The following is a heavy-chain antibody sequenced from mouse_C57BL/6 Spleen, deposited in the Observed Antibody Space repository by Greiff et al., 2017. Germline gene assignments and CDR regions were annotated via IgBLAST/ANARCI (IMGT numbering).Heavy chain of an antibody. CDR2: IRSKSSNYAT. CDR1: GFTFNTYA. Sequence: EVMLVESGGGLVQPKGSLKLSCAASGFTFNTYAMHWVRQAPGTGLEWVARIRSKSSNYATYYADSVKDRFTISRDDSQSMLYLQMNNLKTEDTAMYYCGRERGGNNTIREGYCGVGGTGTTVTVSS. D-gene: IGHD2-1*01. CDR3: GRERGGNNTIREGYCGV. V-gene: IGHV10-3*01. J-gene: IGHJ1*03.